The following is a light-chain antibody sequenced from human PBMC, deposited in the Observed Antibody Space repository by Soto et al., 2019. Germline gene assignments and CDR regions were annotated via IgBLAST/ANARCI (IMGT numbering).Light chain of an antibody. CDR3: MQALQTPWT. V-gene: IGKV2-28*01. CDR2: LGS. Sequence: DIVMPQSPLSLPVTPGEPASISCRSSQSLLHSNGYNYLDWYLQKPGQSPQLLIYLGSSRASGVPDRFSGSGSGTDFTLKTSRVDAEHVGVYYCMQALQTPWTFGQGTKVEI. J-gene: IGKJ1*01. CDR1: QSLLHSNGYNY.